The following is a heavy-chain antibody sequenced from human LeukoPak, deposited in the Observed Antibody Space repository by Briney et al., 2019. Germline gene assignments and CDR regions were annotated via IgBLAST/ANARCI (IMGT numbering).Heavy chain of an antibody. J-gene: IGHJ4*02. CDR1: GFTFDDYA. CDR2: ISGDGGST. Sequence: AGGSLRLSCAASGFTFDDYAMHWVRQAPGKGLEWVSLISGDGGSTYYADSAKGRFTISRDNSKNSLYLQMNSLRTEDTALYYCAKDGGFGELLLNWGQGTLVTVSS. V-gene: IGHV3-43*02. CDR3: AKDGGFGELLLN. D-gene: IGHD3-10*01.